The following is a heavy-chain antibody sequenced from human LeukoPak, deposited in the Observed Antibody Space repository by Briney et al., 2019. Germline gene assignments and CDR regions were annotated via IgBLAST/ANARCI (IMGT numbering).Heavy chain of an antibody. CDR2: ISYDGSNK. D-gene: IGHD3-9*01. V-gene: IGHV3-30*12. CDR3: AKDGGEYYDILTGYYPRLYYMDV. J-gene: IGHJ6*03. CDR1: GFTFSSYG. Sequence: GGSLRLSCAASGFTFSSYGMHWVRQAPGKGLEWVAVISYDGSNKYYADPVKGRFTISRDNSKNTLYLQMNSLRAEDTAVYYCAKDGGEYYDILTGYYPRLYYMDVWGKGTTVTISS.